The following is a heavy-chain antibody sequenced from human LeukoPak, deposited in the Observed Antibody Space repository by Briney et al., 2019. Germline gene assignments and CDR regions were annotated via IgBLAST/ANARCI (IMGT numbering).Heavy chain of an antibody. Sequence: SETLSLTCAVHGGSFSGYYWSWIRQSPGKGLEWIGEINHSGSTNYNPSLTSRVTISVDTSKNQFSLKLTSVTAADTAVYYYARGQYQPRFDPWGQGTLVTVSS. CDR3: ARGQYQPRFDP. V-gene: IGHV4-34*01. D-gene: IGHD2-2*01. CDR2: INHSGST. CDR1: GGSFSGYY. J-gene: IGHJ5*02.